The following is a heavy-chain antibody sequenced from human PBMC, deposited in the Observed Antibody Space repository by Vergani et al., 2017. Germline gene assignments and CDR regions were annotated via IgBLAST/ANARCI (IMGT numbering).Heavy chain of an antibody. V-gene: IGHV3-7*01. CDR2: IHLDGSAE. Sequence: EVQLVESGGALVQPGGSLRLSCIGSGFIFRDYWMSWVRQAPGKGLEFVANIHLDGSAENYVDSVKGRFTISRDNAKNSVILQMNNLRAEDTAIYYCAGDIPGGLSDFDYWGQGTLVTVSS. J-gene: IGHJ4*02. CDR3: AGDIPGGLSDFDY. D-gene: IGHD2/OR15-2a*01. CDR1: GFIFRDYW.